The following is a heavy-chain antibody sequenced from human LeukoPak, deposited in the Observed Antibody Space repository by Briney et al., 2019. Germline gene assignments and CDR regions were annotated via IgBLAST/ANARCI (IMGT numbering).Heavy chain of an antibody. J-gene: IGHJ4*02. D-gene: IGHD2-8*02. CDR2: IYYSGST. CDR3: ARGTSGDFDY. CDR1: GGSISSYY. Sequence: SETLSLTCNVSGGSISSYYWSWIRQPAGKGLEWIGYIYYSGSTNYNPSLKRRVTISVDTSKNQFSLKLSSVTAADTAVYYCARGTSGDFDYWGQGTLVTVSS. V-gene: IGHV4-59*01.